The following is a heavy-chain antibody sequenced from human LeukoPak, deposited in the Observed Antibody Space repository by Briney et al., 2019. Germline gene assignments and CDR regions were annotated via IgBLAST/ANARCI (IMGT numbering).Heavy chain of an antibody. D-gene: IGHD5-24*01. CDR2: ISYDGSNK. CDR1: GFTFSSYG. J-gene: IGHJ4*02. V-gene: IGHV3-30*18. CDR3: AKDRRDGYNSLGY. Sequence: GGSLRLSCAASGFTFSSYGMHWVRQAPGKGLEWVAVISYDGSNKYYADSVKGRFPISRDNSKNTLYLQMNSLRAEDTAVYYCAKDRRDGYNSLGYWGQGTLVTVSS.